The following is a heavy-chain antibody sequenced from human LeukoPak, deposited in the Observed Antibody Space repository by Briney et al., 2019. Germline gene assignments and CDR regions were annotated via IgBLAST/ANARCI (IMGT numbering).Heavy chain of an antibody. Sequence: GGSLRLSCAASGFTFSSCAMSWVRQAPGKGLEWVSSIGSSSSYIYYADSVKGRFTISRDNAKNSLYLQMNSLRAEDTAVYYCARYCSSTSCYPFDYWGQGTLVTVSS. CDR2: IGSSSSYI. J-gene: IGHJ4*02. V-gene: IGHV3-21*03. CDR1: GFTFSSCA. CDR3: ARYCSSTSCYPFDY. D-gene: IGHD2-2*01.